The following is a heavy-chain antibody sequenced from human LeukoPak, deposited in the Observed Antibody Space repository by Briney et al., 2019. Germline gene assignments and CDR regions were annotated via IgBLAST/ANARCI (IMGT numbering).Heavy chain of an antibody. CDR1: GFTFSSYA. D-gene: IGHD5-24*01. CDR2: ISGSGGST. Sequence: GGSLRLSCAASGFTFSSYAMSWVRQAPGKGLEWVSAISGSGGSTYYADSVKGRFTISRGNSKNTLYLQMNSLRAEDTAVYYCARSRDGYGWFDPWGQGTLVTVSS. V-gene: IGHV3-23*01. J-gene: IGHJ5*02. CDR3: ARSRDGYGWFDP.